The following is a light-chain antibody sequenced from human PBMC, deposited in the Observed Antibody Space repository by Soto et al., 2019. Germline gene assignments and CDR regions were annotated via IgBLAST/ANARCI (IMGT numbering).Light chain of an antibody. CDR2: GAS. CDR3: QHYNNWPRT. CDR1: QSISIN. V-gene: IGKV3-15*01. Sequence: EIVLTQSPGTLSVSPGDRVSLSCRASQSISINLAWYQQKPGQAPRLLIYGASTRATGIPARFSGSGSGTEFTLAISSLQSEAFVVYYCQHYNNWPRTFGQGTKVDIK. J-gene: IGKJ1*01.